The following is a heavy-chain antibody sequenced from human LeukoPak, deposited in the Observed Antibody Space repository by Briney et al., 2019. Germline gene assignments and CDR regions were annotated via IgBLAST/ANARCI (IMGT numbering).Heavy chain of an antibody. CDR3: ARETILAVAGDF. CDR2: ISSTSITM. Sequence: PGGSLRLSCAASGFTSNRNNMNWVRQAPGKGLEWVSYISSTSITMYYADSVKGRFTISRDNAKNSLYRQMNSLRADDTAVYYCARETILAVAGDFWGQGTLVTVSS. V-gene: IGHV3-48*01. D-gene: IGHD6-19*01. J-gene: IGHJ4*02. CDR1: GFTSNRNN.